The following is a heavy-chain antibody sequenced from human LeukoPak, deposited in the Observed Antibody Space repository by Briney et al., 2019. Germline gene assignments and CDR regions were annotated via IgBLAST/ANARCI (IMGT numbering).Heavy chain of an antibody. CDR2: ISGNGYST. J-gene: IGHJ5*02. CDR1: GFTFSTYA. D-gene: IGHD2-21*02. Sequence: GGSLRLSCAASGFTFSTYAMTWVRQAPGKGLEWVSTISGNGYSTYYADSVKGRFTISRDNSKNTLYLQMNSPRAEDTALYYCTKDFRQGLPASGGWFDPWGQGTLVTVSS. V-gene: IGHV3-23*01. CDR3: TKDFRQGLPASGGWFDP.